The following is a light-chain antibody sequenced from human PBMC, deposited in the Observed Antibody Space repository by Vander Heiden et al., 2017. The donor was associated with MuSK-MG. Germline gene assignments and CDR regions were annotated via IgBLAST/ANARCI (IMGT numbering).Light chain of an antibody. Sequence: EIVMTQSPVSVAVTPGEPASISCRSSQTLLQNNGYNYLDWYLQRPGQSPQLLIFLGSNRASGVSDRFSGSGSATDFTLKISRVEADDVGVYYCRQALQTPRTFGQGTTVEI. CDR1: QTLLQNNGYNY. CDR3: RQALQTPRT. CDR2: LGS. V-gene: IGKV2-28*01. J-gene: IGKJ1*01.